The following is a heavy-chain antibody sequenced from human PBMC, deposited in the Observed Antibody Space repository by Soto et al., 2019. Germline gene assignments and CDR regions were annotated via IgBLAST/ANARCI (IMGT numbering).Heavy chain of an antibody. D-gene: IGHD1-26*01. CDR3: ARRGSGSYYDY. CDR1: GFTFSSYA. CDR2: ISGSGGST. V-gene: IGHV3-23*01. Sequence: EVQLLESGGGLVQPGGSLRLSCAASGFTFSSYAMRWVRQAPVKGLEWVSAISGSGGSTYYADSVKGRFTISRDNSKNTLYLQMNSLSADDTAVYYCARRGSGSYYDYWGQGPLVTVSS. J-gene: IGHJ4*02.